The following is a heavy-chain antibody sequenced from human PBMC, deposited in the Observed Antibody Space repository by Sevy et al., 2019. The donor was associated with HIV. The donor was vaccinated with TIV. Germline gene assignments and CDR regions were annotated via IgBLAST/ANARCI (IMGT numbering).Heavy chain of an antibody. J-gene: IGHJ4*02. V-gene: IGHV3-33*01. CDR1: GFTFSSYG. CDR2: IWYDGSNK. CDR3: AREGCTKPHDY. D-gene: IGHD2-8*01. Sequence: GGSLRLSCAASGFTFSSYGMHWVRQAPGKGLEWVAVIWYDGSNKYYADSVKGRFTISRDNSKSSVYLQMNNLRSEDTAVYYCAREGCTKPHDYWGQGTLVTVSS.